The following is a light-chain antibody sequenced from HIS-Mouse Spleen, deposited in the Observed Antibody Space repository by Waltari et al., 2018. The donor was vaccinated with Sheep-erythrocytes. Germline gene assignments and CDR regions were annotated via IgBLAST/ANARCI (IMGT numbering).Light chain of an antibody. V-gene: IGLV2-23*01. Sequence: QSALTQPASGSGSPGQSITISCTGTSSDVGSYNLVSWYQQHPGKAPKPMIYEGSKRPSGVSNRFSGSKSGNTASLTISGLQAEDEADYYCCSYAGSSTPWVFGGGTKLTVL. CDR1: SSDVGSYNL. CDR2: EGS. J-gene: IGLJ3*02. CDR3: CSYAGSSTPWV.